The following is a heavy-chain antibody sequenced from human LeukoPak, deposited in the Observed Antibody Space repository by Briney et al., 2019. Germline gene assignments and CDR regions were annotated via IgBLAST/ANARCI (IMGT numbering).Heavy chain of an antibody. Sequence: SETLSLTCTISDGSISSYYWNWIRQSPGKGLEWIGHIHYSGSTHYNPSLQSRVSISIDTSKNHFSLKLRSVTAVDTAVYYCARWGHFDSSGYFVVDYWGQGTLVTVSS. D-gene: IGHD3-22*01. CDR1: DGSISSYY. J-gene: IGHJ4*02. V-gene: IGHV4-59*01. CDR2: IHYSGST. CDR3: ARWGHFDSSGYFVVDY.